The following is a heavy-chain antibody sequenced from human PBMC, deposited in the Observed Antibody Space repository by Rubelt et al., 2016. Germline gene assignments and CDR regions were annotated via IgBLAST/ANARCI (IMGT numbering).Heavy chain of an antibody. CDR3: TTDTAMDNDFDY. Sequence: EVPLVESGGGLVKPGGSLRLSCAASGFTFSNAWMNWVREAPGKGLEWVGRSQSKTDGGTTDYAAPVKGRFTISRDDSKNTLYLQMNSLKTEDTAVYYCTTDTAMDNDFDYWGQGTLVTVSS. CDR2: SQSKTDGGTT. V-gene: IGHV3-15*07. CDR1: GFTFSNAW. D-gene: IGHD5-18*01. J-gene: IGHJ4*02.